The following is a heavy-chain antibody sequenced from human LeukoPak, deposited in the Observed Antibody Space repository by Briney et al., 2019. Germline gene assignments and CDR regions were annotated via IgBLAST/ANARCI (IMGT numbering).Heavy chain of an antibody. Sequence: PGGSLRLSCAASGFTFSTYSMNWVRQAPGKGLEWVSSIGGTGTSIYYADSVKGRFTISRDNAKNSLYLQMNSLRAEDTAVYYCARDLGNWEKREWYFDLWGRGTLVTVSS. D-gene: IGHD1-1*01. V-gene: IGHV3-21*01. CDR3: ARDLGNWEKREWYFDL. J-gene: IGHJ2*01. CDR2: IGGTGTSI. CDR1: GFTFSTYS.